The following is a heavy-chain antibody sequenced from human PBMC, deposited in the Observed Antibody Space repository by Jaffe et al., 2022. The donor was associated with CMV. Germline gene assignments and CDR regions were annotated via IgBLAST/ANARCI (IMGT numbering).Heavy chain of an antibody. Sequence: QVQLVQSGAEVKKPGASVKVSCKASGYTFTGYYMHWVRQAPGQGLEWMGWINPNSGGTNYAQKFQGRVTMTRDTSISTAYMELSRLRSDDTAVYYCARVGARGSGYARVRWFDPWGQGTLVTVSS. D-gene: IGHD5-12*01. CDR2: INPNSGGT. J-gene: IGHJ5*02. CDR1: GYTFTGYY. V-gene: IGHV1-2*02. CDR3: ARVGARGSGYARVRWFDP.